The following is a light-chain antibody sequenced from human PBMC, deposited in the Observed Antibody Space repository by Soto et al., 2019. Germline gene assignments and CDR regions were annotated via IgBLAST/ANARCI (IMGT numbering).Light chain of an antibody. CDR2: GAS. V-gene: IGKV3-20*01. Sequence: ESVLRQSPGTLSLSPWERAALSCRASQSLCNVCIAWYQQKPGQASWFLSYGASNRATGIPDRFSGSGLGTDFTLTISRLEPEDFAVYNCHQYGSSPWTFGQGTKVEIK. CDR1: QSLCNVC. J-gene: IGKJ1*01. CDR3: HQYGSSPWT.